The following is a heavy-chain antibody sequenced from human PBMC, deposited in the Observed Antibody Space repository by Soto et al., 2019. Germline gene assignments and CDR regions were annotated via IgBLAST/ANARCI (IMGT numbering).Heavy chain of an antibody. D-gene: IGHD3-10*01. Sequence: ASVKVSCKASGYIFANYAMQWVRQAPGQGLEWMGYINPGNGNTKYSQKFQGRLTISRDTSANTVYMDLSSLTSKDTAIYYCARVVKNFSGSGDTGFDPWGQGTQVTVSS. CDR1: GYIFANYA. V-gene: IGHV1-3*01. CDR2: INPGNGNT. J-gene: IGHJ5*02. CDR3: ARVVKNFSGSGDTGFDP.